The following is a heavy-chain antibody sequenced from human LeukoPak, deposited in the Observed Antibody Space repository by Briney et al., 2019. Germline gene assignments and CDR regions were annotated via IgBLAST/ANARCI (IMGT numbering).Heavy chain of an antibody. CDR3: AREGYCSSTSCGLDY. J-gene: IGHJ4*02. V-gene: IGHV1-69*06. CDR2: IIPIFGTA. CDR1: GGAFSTYA. Sequence: SVKVSCKASGGAFSTYAISWVRQAPGQGLEWMGGIIPIFGTATYAQKFQGRVTITADKSTSTAYMELSSLRSEDTAVYYCAREGYCSSTSCGLDYWGQGTLVTVSS. D-gene: IGHD2-2*01.